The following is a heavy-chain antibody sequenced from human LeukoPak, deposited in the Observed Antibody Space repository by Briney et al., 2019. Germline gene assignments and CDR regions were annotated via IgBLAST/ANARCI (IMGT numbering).Heavy chain of an antibody. J-gene: IGHJ3*02. D-gene: IGHD3-3*01. CDR1: GFTFSSYW. CDR2: IKQDGSEK. CDR3: AKERGTIFGVAVADDAFDI. Sequence: GGSLRLSCAASGFTFSSYWMSWVRQAPGKGLEWVANIKQDGSEKYYVDSVKGRFTISRDNAKNSLYLQMNSLRAEDTAVYYCAKERGTIFGVAVADDAFDIWGQGTMVTVSS. V-gene: IGHV3-7*01.